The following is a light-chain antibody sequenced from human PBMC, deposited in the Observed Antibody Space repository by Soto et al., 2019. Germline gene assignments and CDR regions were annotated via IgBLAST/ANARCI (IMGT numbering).Light chain of an antibody. Sequence: EILMTQSPATLSVSPGERVTLSWGASQSVRSNLAWYQQKPGQAPRLLIYGASTRATGLPARFRGSGSGTDFTLTISSLKPEDFAVYYCQQYNTWPPITFGQGTRLEIK. J-gene: IGKJ5*01. CDR2: GAS. CDR3: QQYNTWPPIT. CDR1: QSVRSN. V-gene: IGKV3-15*01.